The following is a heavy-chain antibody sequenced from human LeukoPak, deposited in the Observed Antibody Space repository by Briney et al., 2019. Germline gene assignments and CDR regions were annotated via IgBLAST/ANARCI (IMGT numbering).Heavy chain of an antibody. CDR2: IYYSGST. CDR1: GGSVSGYY. Sequence: SETLSLTCSVSGGSVSGYYWSWIRQPPGKGLEWIGYIYYSGSTNYTPSLKSRVTISLDTSKNQFSLKLSSVTAADTAVYYCARDRFGYMDVWAKGRHSPSP. D-gene: IGHD3-3*01. V-gene: IGHV4-59*02. J-gene: IGHJ6*03. CDR3: ARDRFGYMDV.